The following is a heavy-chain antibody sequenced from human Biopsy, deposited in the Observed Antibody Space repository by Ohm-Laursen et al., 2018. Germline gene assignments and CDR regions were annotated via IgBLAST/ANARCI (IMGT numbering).Heavy chain of an antibody. Sequence: TLSLTCTVSDGSINSYYWNWIRQPPGKRLEWIGNIYYSGTTNFNPSLTSRVTISVHTSKNQFSLKLTSVTAASPAVYFRARGSSYGYGFDYWGQGTLVAVSS. J-gene: IGHJ4*02. CDR3: ARGSSYGYGFDY. CDR1: DGSINSYY. CDR2: IYYSGTT. V-gene: IGHV4-59*01. D-gene: IGHD5-18*01.